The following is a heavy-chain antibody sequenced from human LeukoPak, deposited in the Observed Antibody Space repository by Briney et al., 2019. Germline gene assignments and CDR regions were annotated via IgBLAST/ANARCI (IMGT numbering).Heavy chain of an antibody. CDR2: IYHSGST. J-gene: IGHJ3*02. D-gene: IGHD3-9*01. CDR3: ARAQPYYDILTGYLNPDAFDI. Sequence: PSETLSLTCAVSGGSISSGGYSWSWIRQPPGKGLEWIGYIYHSGSTYYNPSLKSRVTISVDRSKNQFSLKLSSVTAADTAVYYCARAQPYYDILTGYLNPDAFDIWGQGTMVTVSS. V-gene: IGHV4-30-2*01. CDR1: GGSISSGGYS.